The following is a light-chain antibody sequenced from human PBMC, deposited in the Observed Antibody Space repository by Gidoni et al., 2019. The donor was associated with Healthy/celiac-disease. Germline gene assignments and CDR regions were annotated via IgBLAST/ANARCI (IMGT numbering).Light chain of an antibody. CDR3: QQYNSYVWT. J-gene: IGKJ1*01. CDR2: KAY. Sequence: DIQMTQSPSTLSASVGDRVTITCRASQSISSWLAWYQRKPGKAPKLLIYKAYSLESGVPSRFSGSGSGTEFTLTISSLQPDDFATYYCQQYNSYVWTFGQGTKVEIK. CDR1: QSISSW. V-gene: IGKV1-5*03.